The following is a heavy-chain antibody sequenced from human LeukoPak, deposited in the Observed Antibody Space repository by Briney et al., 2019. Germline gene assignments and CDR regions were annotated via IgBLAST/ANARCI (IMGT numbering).Heavy chain of an antibody. CDR1: GGSISSSSYY. Sequence: KTSETLSLTCTVSGGSISSSSYYWGWIRQPPGKGLEWIGSIYYSGSTYYNPSLKSRVTISVDTSKNQFSLKLSSVTAADTAVYYCARAWGPDSSGYSTGDASDIWGQGTMVTVSS. D-gene: IGHD3-22*01. CDR3: ARAWGPDSSGYSTGDASDI. CDR2: IYYSGST. V-gene: IGHV4-39*07. J-gene: IGHJ3*02.